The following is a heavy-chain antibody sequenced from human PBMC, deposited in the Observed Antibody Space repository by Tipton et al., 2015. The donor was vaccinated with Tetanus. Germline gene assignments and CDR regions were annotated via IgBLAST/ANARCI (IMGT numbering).Heavy chain of an antibody. CDR3: ARGPLRFFDH. CDR1: GGSFNGYY. V-gene: IGHV4-34*01. Sequence: TLSLTCVVYGGSFNGYYWNWIRQSPGKGLEWIGEIHQTGTTNYNPSLKSRVSISLDMAKSQFSLRLTSVTAADTAMYYCARGPLRFFDHWGQGTLVTVSS. J-gene: IGHJ1*01. CDR2: IHQTGTT.